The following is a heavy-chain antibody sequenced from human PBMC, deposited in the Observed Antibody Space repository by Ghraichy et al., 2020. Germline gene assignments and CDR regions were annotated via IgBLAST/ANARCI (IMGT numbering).Heavy chain of an antibody. V-gene: IGHV3-21*01. CDR2: ITGRSNYI. CDR1: GFAFNTYA. J-gene: IGHJ4*02. Sequence: GESLNISCAASGFAFNTYAMNWVRHGPGKGLEWVSSITGRSNYIYYADSVKGRFIVSRDDAKNTLYLQMNSLRVDDTAIYYCATSLNRFGDLSLWGQGTRVTVSS. D-gene: IGHD3-16*02. CDR3: ATSLNRFGDLSL.